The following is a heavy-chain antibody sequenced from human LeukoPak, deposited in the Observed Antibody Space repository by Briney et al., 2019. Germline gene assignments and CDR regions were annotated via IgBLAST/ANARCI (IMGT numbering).Heavy chain of an antibody. CDR1: GGSISSYY. V-gene: IGHV4-59*08. CDR2: IYYSGST. Sequence: SETLSLTCTVSGGSISSYYWSWIRQPPGKGLEWIGYIYYSGSTNYNPSLKIRVPISVDTSKTHFSLKLSSVTAADTAFYYCARSVYYTVGIFDIGGKGTLVTVSS. D-gene: IGHD3/OR15-3a*01. CDR3: ARSVYYTVGIFDI. J-gene: IGHJ3*02.